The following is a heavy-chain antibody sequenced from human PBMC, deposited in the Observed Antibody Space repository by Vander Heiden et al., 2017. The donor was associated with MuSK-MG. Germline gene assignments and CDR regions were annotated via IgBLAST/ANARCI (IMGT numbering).Heavy chain of an antibody. Sequence: QVQLQESGPGLVKPSETLSLTCAVSGYSISSGYYWGWIRQPPGKGLEWIGSIYHSGSTYYNPSLKSRVTISVDTSKNQFSLKLSSVTAADTAVYYCARHVPFGFLELIGWFDPWGQGTLVTVSS. CDR3: ARHVPFGFLELIGWFDP. V-gene: IGHV4-38-2*01. D-gene: IGHD3-3*01. CDR2: IYHSGST. J-gene: IGHJ5*02. CDR1: GYSISSGYY.